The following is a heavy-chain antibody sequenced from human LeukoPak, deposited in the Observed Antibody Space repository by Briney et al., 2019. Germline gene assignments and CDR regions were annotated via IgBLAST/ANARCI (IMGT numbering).Heavy chain of an antibody. Sequence: PSETLSLARSAAGRSMSCSYWSWIRQPAGRGLEWIGLIYNSGSTNYNPSLKSRVTMSVDTSKNQFSLKLSSVTAADTAVYYCARSGGGPTKYDFWSGYLNYYYYYYMDVWGKGTTVTVSS. CDR3: ARSGGGPTKYDFWSGYLNYYYYYYMDV. D-gene: IGHD3-3*01. CDR1: GRSMSCSY. CDR2: IYNSGST. J-gene: IGHJ6*03. V-gene: IGHV4-4*07.